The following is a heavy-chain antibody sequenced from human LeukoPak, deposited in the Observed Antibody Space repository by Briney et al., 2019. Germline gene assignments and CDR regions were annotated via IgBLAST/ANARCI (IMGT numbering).Heavy chain of an antibody. CDR3: ASSAGYCSGGSCYYY. CDR1: GFTFSSYS. J-gene: IGHJ4*02. D-gene: IGHD2-15*01. V-gene: IGHV3-21*01. Sequence: GGSLRLSCAASGFTFSSYSMNWFRQAPGKGLEWVSSISSSSYIYYADSVKGRFTISRDNAKNSLYLQMNSLRAEDTAAYYCASSAGYCSGGSCYYYWGQGTLVTVSS. CDR2: ISSSSYI.